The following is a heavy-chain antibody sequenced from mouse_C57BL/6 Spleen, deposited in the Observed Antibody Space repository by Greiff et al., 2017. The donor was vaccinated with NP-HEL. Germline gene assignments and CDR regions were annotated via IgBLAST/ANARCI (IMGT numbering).Heavy chain of an antibody. Sequence: VQLQQSGPELVKPGASVKIPCKASGYTFTDYNMDWVKQSHGKSLEWIGDINPNNGGTIYNQKFKGKATLTVAKSSSTAYMELRSLTSEDTAVYYCARTPPQAAQATRYYFDDWGQGTTLTVSS. CDR2: INPNNGGT. D-gene: IGHD3-2*02. CDR1: GYTFTDYN. V-gene: IGHV1-18*01. CDR3: ARTPPQAAQATRYYFDD. J-gene: IGHJ2*01.